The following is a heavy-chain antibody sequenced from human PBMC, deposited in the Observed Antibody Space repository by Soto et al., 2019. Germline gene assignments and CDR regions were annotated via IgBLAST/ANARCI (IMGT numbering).Heavy chain of an antibody. V-gene: IGHV3-30*03. Sequence: QVQLVESGGGVVQPGRSLRLSCAASGFTFRSYGMHWVRQAPGKGLEWVALISYDGSNKYYADSVKGRFTISRDNSKNTLFLQMNSLKTDDTAVYYCTTDRGSSGFQHWGRGTLVTVSS. CDR2: ISYDGSNK. D-gene: IGHD6-13*01. CDR3: TTDRGSSGFQH. CDR1: GFTFRSYG. J-gene: IGHJ1*01.